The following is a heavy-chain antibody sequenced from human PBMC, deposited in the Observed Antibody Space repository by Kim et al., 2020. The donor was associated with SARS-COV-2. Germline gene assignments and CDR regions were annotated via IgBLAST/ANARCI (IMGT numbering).Heavy chain of an antibody. D-gene: IGHD2-2*01. CDR3: ARTRSCSSTSCYVDY. Sequence: EGSLRLSCVTSGFTFGTYAMSWVRQAPEKGLEWVSGISSSGGSTYYADSVKGRFTISRDSSKNTLYLQMVSLRVDDTALYYCARTRSCSSTSCYVDYWG. CDR1: GFTFGTYA. J-gene: IGHJ4*01. CDR2: ISSSGGST. V-gene: IGHV3-23*01.